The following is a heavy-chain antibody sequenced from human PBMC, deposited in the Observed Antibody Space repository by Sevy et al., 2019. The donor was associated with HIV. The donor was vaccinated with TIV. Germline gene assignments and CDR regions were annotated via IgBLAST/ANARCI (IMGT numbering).Heavy chain of an antibody. CDR2: RQYDGSNK. J-gene: IGHJ4*02. V-gene: IGHV3-30*02. CDR1: GFSYSSYG. CDR3: VKEGGGEGGDH. Sequence: GGSLRLSCAASGFSYSSYGMHWVRQAPGKGLEWVAYRQYDGSNKDYADSVKGRFTISRDNSKNTLDVQMNSLRVEDTDVYYCVKEGGGEGGDHWGQGTLVTVSS. D-gene: IGHD2-21*01.